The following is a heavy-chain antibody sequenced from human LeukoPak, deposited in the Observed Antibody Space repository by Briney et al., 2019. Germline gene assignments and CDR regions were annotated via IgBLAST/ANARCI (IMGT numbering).Heavy chain of an antibody. CDR2: ISYDGSEK. J-gene: IGHJ4*02. Sequence: GTSLRLSCGAAGFTFSGYGMHWVRQAPGKGLEWVATISYDGSEKYYSDSVKGRFTLSRDNSKNTLFLQMNSLRAEDAAVYYCARELGSKVVDYWGQGTLVTVSS. V-gene: IGHV3-30*03. CDR1: GFTFSGYG. D-gene: IGHD2-15*01. CDR3: ARELGSKVVDY.